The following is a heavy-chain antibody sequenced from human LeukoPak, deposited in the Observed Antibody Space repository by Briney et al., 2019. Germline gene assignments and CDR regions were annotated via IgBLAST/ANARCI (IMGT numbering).Heavy chain of an antibody. CDR1: GGTFSSYA. CDR3: AGATWIQKDFDY. Sequence: SVKVSCKASGGTFSSYAISWVRQAPGQGLEWMGGIIPIFGTPNYAQKFQGRVTITADEFTSTAYMELSSLRSEDTAVYYCAGATWIQKDFDYWGQGTLVTVSS. J-gene: IGHJ4*02. CDR2: IIPIFGTP. D-gene: IGHD5-18*01. V-gene: IGHV1-69*13.